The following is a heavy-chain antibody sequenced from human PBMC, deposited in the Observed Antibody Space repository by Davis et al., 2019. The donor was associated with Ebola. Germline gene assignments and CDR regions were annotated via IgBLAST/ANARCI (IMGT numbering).Heavy chain of an antibody. Sequence: MPSETLSLTCTVSGGSIISSSSYWGWIRQPPRKGLEWIGYIYYSGSTNYNPSLKSRVTISVDTSKNQFSLKLSSVTAADTAVYYCARGRGYSYGIFDYWGQGTLVTVSS. D-gene: IGHD5-18*01. CDR2: IYYSGST. J-gene: IGHJ4*02. V-gene: IGHV4-61*05. CDR1: GGSIISSSSY. CDR3: ARGRGYSYGIFDY.